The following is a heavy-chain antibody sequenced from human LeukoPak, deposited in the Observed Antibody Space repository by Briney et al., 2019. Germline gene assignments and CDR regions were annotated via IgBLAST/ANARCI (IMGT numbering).Heavy chain of an antibody. CDR1: GFTFSSYA. CDR2: ISYDGSNK. CDR3: ARVHRRGIAVAGRAFDY. V-gene: IGHV3-30-3*01. D-gene: IGHD6-19*01. J-gene: IGHJ4*02. Sequence: PGGSLRLSCAASGFTFSSYAMHWVRQAPGKGLEWVAVISYDGSNKYYADSVKGRFTISRDNSKNTLYLQMNSLRAEDTAVYYCARVHRRGIAVAGRAFDYWGQGTLVTVSS.